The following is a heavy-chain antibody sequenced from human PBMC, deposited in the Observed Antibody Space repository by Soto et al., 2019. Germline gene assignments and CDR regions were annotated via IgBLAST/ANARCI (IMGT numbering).Heavy chain of an antibody. CDR2: IYHSGST. D-gene: IGHD3-10*01. V-gene: IGHV4-39*01. CDR3: AGRSSLASVQVYFGEISNYNWFDP. J-gene: IGHJ5*02. Sequence: KTSETLSLTCTVSNGSISSAIYYWGWIRQPPGKGLEWIGSIYHSGSTYYNPSLQGRVTISVDTSKNQFSLKLSSVTAADTAVYFCAGRSSLASVQVYFGEISNYNWFDPWGQGTLVTVSS. CDR1: NGSISSAIYY.